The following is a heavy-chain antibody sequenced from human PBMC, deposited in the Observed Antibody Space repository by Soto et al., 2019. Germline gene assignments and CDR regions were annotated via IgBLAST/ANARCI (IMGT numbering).Heavy chain of an antibody. CDR1: GGSISSGDYY. CDR3: ARVADIVVVVAATQDAFDI. V-gene: IGHV4-30-4*01. Sequence: SETLSLTCTVSGGSISSGDYYWSWIRQPPGKGLEWIGEINHSGSTNYNPSLKSRVTISVDTSKNQFSLKLSSVTAADTAVYYCARVADIVVVVAATQDAFDIWGQGTMVTVSS. D-gene: IGHD2-15*01. J-gene: IGHJ3*02. CDR2: INHSGST.